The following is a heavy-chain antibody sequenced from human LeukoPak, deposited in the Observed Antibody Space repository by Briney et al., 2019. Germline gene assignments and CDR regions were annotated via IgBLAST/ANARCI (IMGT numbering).Heavy chain of an antibody. CDR3: ARAFDGDYYDSSGYDYFDY. CDR2: IIPIFGTA. D-gene: IGHD3-22*01. V-gene: IGHV1-69*05. CDR1: GGTFSSYA. J-gene: IGHJ4*02. Sequence: ASVKVSCKASGGTFSSYAIIWVRQAPGQGLEWMGGIIPIFGTANYAQKFQGRVTITTDESTSTAYMELSSLRSEDTAVYYCARAFDGDYYDSSGYDYFDYWGQGTLVTVSS.